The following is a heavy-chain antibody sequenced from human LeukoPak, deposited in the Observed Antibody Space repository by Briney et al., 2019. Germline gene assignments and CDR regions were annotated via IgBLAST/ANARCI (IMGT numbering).Heavy chain of an antibody. V-gene: IGHV3-23*01. CDR2: ISSSGDST. Sequence: GGSLRLSCAASGFTFSTYAMSWVRQSPGKGLEWVSTISSSGDSTNSADSVRGRFTISRDNSKNTLYLQMNSLRAEDTAVYYCARPGGRYCSSTSCYPMDVWGKGTTVTVSS. J-gene: IGHJ6*03. CDR3: ARPGGRYCSSTSCYPMDV. CDR1: GFTFSTYA. D-gene: IGHD2-2*01.